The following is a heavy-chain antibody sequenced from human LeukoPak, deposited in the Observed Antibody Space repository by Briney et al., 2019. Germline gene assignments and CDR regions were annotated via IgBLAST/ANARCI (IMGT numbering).Heavy chain of an antibody. CDR3: ARDGYFDL. CDR1: GYTFTTHG. Sequence: ASVKVSCKASGYTFTTHGIAWVRQAPGQGLEWMGWISAHNGNTNYAQSLQGRVTTTTDTSTNTAYMELRSLRSDDTAVYYCARDGYFDLWGRGTLVTVSS. V-gene: IGHV1-18*01. CDR2: ISAHNGNT. J-gene: IGHJ2*01.